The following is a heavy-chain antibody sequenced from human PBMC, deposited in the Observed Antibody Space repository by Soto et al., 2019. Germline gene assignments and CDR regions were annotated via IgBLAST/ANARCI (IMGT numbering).Heavy chain of an antibody. Sequence: GASVKVSCKVSGYTLTELSMHWVRQAPGKGLEWMGGFDPEDGETIYAQKFQGRVTMTEDTSTDTAYMELSSLRSEDTAVYYCATQPEVGATTKYFDYWGQGTLVTVSS. CDR3: ATQPEVGATTKYFDY. D-gene: IGHD1-26*01. V-gene: IGHV1-24*01. CDR2: FDPEDGET. J-gene: IGHJ4*02. CDR1: GYTLTELS.